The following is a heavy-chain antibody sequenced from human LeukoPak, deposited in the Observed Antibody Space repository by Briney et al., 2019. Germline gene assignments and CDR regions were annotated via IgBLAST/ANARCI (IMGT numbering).Heavy chain of an antibody. V-gene: IGHV4-39*07. CDR3: ARGRIVVVPAAPLYNWFDP. Sequence: SETLSLTCTVSGGSISSSSYYWGWIRQPPGKGLEWIGSIYYSGSTYYNPSLKSRVTISVDTSKNQFSLKLSSVTAADTAVYYCARGRIVVVPAAPLYNWFDPWGQGTLVTVSS. CDR1: GGSISSSSYY. CDR2: IYYSGST. J-gene: IGHJ5*02. D-gene: IGHD2-2*01.